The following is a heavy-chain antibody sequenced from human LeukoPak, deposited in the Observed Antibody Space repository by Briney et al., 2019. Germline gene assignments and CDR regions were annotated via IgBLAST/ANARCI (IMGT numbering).Heavy chain of an antibody. V-gene: IGHV3-43*01. Sequence: GGSLRLSCAASGFTFDDYTMHWVRHAPGKGLERVSLISWDGVSTYYADSVKGRFTISRDNSKNSLYLQLNSLRTEDTAFYYCAKDGGSGATRPIDFWGQGTLVTVSS. CDR3: AKDGGSGATRPIDF. D-gene: IGHD1-26*01. CDR2: ISWDGVST. J-gene: IGHJ4*02. CDR1: GFTFDDYT.